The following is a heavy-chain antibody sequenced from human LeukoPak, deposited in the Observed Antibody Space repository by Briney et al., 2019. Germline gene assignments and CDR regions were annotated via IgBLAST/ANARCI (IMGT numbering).Heavy chain of an antibody. CDR2: ISYDGSNK. Sequence: GRSLRLSCAASGFTFSSYAMHWVRQAPGKGLEWVAVISYDGSNKYYADSVKGRFTISRDNSKNTLYLQMNSLRAEDTAVYYCAADDFDYRGQGTLVTVSS. J-gene: IGHJ4*02. CDR1: GFTFSSYA. V-gene: IGHV3-30-3*01. CDR3: AADDFDY.